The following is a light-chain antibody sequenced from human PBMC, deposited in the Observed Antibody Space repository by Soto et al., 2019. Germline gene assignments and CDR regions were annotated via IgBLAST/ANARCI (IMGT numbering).Light chain of an antibody. J-gene: IGKJ1*01. CDR3: QQYGSSPWT. CDR2: GAS. CDR1: QSVSSSF. Sequence: EIVLTQSPGTLSLSPGERATLSCRASQSVSSSFLAWYQQKPGQAPRLLIYGASIRATGIPDRFSGSGSGTDCTLTISRVEPEDFAVYYYQQYGSSPWTFGQGTKMEIK. V-gene: IGKV3-20*01.